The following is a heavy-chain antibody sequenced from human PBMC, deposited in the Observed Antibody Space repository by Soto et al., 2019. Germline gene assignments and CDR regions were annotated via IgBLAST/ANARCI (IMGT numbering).Heavy chain of an antibody. D-gene: IGHD6-19*01. CDR2: TNSDGSST. J-gene: IGHJ6*02. CDR3: ARVVREQWLRIYGMDV. CDR1: GITLSSYW. Sequence: GRSLRLSCAPSGITLSSYWQHWVRQAPGKGLVWVSRTNSDGSSTSYADSVKGRFTISRDNAKNTLYLQMNSLRAEDTAVYYCARVVREQWLRIYGMDVWGQGTTVTVSS. V-gene: IGHV3-74*01.